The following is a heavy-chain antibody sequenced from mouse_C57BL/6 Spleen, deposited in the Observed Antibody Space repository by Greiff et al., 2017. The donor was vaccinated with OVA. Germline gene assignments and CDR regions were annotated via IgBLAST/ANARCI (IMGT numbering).Heavy chain of an antibody. CDR2: ISNGGGST. D-gene: IGHD2-2*01. J-gene: IGHJ4*01. Sequence: EVKVVESGGGLVQPGGSLKLSCAASGFTFSDYYMYWVRQTPEKRLEWVAYISNGGGSTYYPDTVKGRFTISRDNAKNTLYLQMSRLKSEDTAMYYCARLVTQAMDYWGQGTSVTVSS. CDR3: ARLVTQAMDY. CDR1: GFTFSDYY. V-gene: IGHV5-12*01.